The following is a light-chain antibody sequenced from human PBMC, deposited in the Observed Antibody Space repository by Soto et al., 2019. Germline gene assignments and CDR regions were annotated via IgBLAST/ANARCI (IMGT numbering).Light chain of an antibody. J-gene: IGLJ2*01. Sequence: QSALTQPASVSGSPGQSITISCTGTSSDVGGYNFVSWYQQHPGKAPKLMIYDVNNRPSGVSNRFSGSKSGNTASLTISGLQAEDEADYYCSSYTSNTSTSLFGGGTQLTVL. CDR1: SSDVGGYNF. CDR2: DVN. V-gene: IGLV2-14*03. CDR3: SSYTSNTSTSL.